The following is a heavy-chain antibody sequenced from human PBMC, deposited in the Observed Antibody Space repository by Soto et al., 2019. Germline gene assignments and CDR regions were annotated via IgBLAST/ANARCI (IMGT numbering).Heavy chain of an antibody. CDR1: GIFFSSFG. D-gene: IGHD4-17*01. J-gene: IGHJ4*01. CDR3: MTPGSADHSDY. V-gene: IGHV3-30*03. CDR2: ISHDGSSS. Sequence: QVQLVESGGGVVQAGTSLRLSCAVSGIFFSSFGMHWVRQAPGKGLEWVALISHDGSSSFYADAVRGRFTISRDNSRDTVFLQMSGLRTEDTACDYCMTPGSADHSDYWGNGTLVTVSS.